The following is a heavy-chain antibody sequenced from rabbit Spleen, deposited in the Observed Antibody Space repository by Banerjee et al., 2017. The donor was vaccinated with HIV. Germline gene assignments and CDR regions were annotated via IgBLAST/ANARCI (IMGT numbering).Heavy chain of an antibody. CDR3: ARDAGRSSYIVDRLNL. V-gene: IGHV1S40*01. J-gene: IGHJ3*01. CDR2: IDEGSSGST. Sequence: QSLEESGGDLVQPGASLTLTCTASGFSFSSGYYMCWVRQAPGKGPEWIACIDEGSSGSTYYASWVNGRFSISKTSSTTVTMQMTSLTVADTATYFCARDAGRSSYIVDRLNLWGPGTLVTVS. CDR1: GFSFSSGYY. D-gene: IGHD8-1*01.